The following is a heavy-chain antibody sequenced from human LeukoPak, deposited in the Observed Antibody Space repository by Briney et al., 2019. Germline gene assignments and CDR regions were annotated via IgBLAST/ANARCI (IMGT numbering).Heavy chain of an antibody. CDR2: INAGNGNT. J-gene: IGHJ3*02. D-gene: IGHD5-18*01. V-gene: IGHV1-3*01. CDR3: ARGVTTHDAFDI. CDR1: GYTFASYA. Sequence: ASVKVSCKASGYTFASYAMHWVRQAPGQRLEWMGWINAGNGNTKYSQKFQGRVTITRDTSASTAYMELSSLRSEDTAVYYCARGVTTHDAFDIWGQGTMVTASS.